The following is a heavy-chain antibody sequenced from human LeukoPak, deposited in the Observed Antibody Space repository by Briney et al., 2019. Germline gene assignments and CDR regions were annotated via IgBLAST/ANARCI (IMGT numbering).Heavy chain of an antibody. V-gene: IGHV3-7*01. CDR1: GFTFSTYW. Sequence: GESLRLSCAASGFTFSTYWMTWVRQAPGKGLEWVANIKQDGSAKYYVDSLRGRFSISRDNVKNSLFLQMNSLSAEDTAVYYCARCPYDSTGYYSVPSHLDYWGQGTLVTVSS. D-gene: IGHD3-22*01. CDR3: ARCPYDSTGYYSVPSHLDY. CDR2: IKQDGSAK. J-gene: IGHJ4*02.